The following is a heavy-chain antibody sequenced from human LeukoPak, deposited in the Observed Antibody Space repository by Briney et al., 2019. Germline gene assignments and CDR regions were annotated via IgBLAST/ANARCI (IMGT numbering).Heavy chain of an antibody. CDR3: TREIRRRSGWFDP. J-gene: IGHJ5*02. Sequence: SETLSLTCTVSAGSISAYYWSWVRQPPGKGLEWVGYVFYSGSNNYNPSLKSRVTISVDTSKNQFSLQISSVTAAEPAGFFCTREIRRRSGWFDPWGQGTLVTVSS. CDR2: VFYSGSN. V-gene: IGHV4-59*01. CDR1: AGSISAYY.